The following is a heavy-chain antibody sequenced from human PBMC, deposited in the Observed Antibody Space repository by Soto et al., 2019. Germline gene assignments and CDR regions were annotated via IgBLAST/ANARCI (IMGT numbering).Heavy chain of an antibody. V-gene: IGHV1-69*13. CDR3: AREATRSAILDAFDI. J-gene: IGHJ3*02. CDR2: IIPIFGTA. Sequence: SVKVSCKASGGTFSSYAISWVRQAPGQGLEWMGGIIPIFGTANYAQKFQGRVTITADESTSTAYMELSSLRSEDTAVYYCAREATRSAILDAFDIWVQGTMVAVSS. CDR1: GGTFSSYA. D-gene: IGHD5-12*01.